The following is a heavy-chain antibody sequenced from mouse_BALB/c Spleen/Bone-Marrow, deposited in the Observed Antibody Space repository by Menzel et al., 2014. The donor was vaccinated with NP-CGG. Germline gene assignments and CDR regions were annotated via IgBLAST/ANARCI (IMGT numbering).Heavy chain of an antibody. CDR1: GFTFNIYA. CDR3: VRQDYDYPMDY. CDR2: ISSKSTNYTT. Sequence: EVKLVESGGGLVQPKGSLKLSCAASGFTFNIYAMNWVRQAPRKGLEWVARISSKSTNYTTCYADSVKDRFTISSDDSQSMLYLQMNSLKTEDTAIYYCVRQDYDYPMDYWGRGTSVTVSS. D-gene: IGHD2-4*01. V-gene: IGHV10-1*01. J-gene: IGHJ4*01.